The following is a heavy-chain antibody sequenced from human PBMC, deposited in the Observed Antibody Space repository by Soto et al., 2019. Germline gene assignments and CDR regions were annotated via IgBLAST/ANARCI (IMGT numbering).Heavy chain of an antibody. J-gene: IGHJ5*02. CDR1: GGSISSSTNY. V-gene: IGHV4-39*01. D-gene: IGHD3-10*01. CDR2: IYYGGST. Sequence: SETLSLTCTVSGGSISSSTNYWGWIRQPPGKGLEWIGSIYYGGSTYYNPSLKSRVTISVDTSKNQFSLKLSSVTAADMAVYYCARHPYYYGSGSYYNEDWFDPWGQGTLVTVSS. CDR3: ARHPYYYGSGSYYNEDWFDP.